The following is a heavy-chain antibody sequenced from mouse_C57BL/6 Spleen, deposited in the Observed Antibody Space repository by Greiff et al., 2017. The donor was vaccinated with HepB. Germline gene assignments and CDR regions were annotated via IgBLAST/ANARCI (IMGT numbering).Heavy chain of an antibody. J-gene: IGHJ4*01. CDR2: INPSNGGT. D-gene: IGHD2-3*01. CDR3: ARCGYYDYYAMDY. CDR1: GYTFTSYW. V-gene: IGHV1-53*01. Sequence: QVHVKQPGTELVKPGASVKLSCKASGYTFTSYWMHWVKQRPGQGLEWIGNINPSNGGTNYNEKFKSKATLTVDKSSSTAYMQLSSLTSEDSAVYYCARCGYYDYYAMDYWGQGTSVTVSS.